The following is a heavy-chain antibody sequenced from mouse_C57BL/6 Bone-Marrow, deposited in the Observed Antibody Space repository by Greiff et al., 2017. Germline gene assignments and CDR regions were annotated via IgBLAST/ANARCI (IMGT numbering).Heavy chain of an antibody. CDR3: ARHLYYYGSSYGYAMDY. J-gene: IGHJ4*01. Sequence: VQLQQPGAELVMPGASVKLSCKASGFTFTSYWMHWVKQRPGQGLEWIGEIDPSDSYTNYNQKFKGKSTLTVDKSSSTAYMQLSSLTSEDSAVYYCARHLYYYGSSYGYAMDYWGQGTSVTVSS. CDR2: IDPSDSYT. D-gene: IGHD1-1*01. CDR1: GFTFTSYW. V-gene: IGHV1-69*01.